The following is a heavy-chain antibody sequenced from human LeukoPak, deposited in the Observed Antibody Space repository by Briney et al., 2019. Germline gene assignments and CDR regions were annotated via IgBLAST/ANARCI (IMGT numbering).Heavy chain of an antibody. CDR3: ARGMGYSYGHPQGAFDI. Sequence: ASVKVSCKASGYSFTGYYMHWVRQAPGQGLEWMGWINPNSGGTNYAQKFQGRVTMTRDTSISTAYMELRSLRSEDTAVYYCARGMGYSYGHPQGAFDIWGQGTMVTVSS. V-gene: IGHV1-2*02. J-gene: IGHJ3*02. CDR1: GYSFTGYY. CDR2: INPNSGGT. D-gene: IGHD5-18*01.